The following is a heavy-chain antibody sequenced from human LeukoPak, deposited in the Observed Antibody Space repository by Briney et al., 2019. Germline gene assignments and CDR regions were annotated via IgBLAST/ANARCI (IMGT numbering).Heavy chain of an antibody. J-gene: IGHJ3*02. CDR1: GFTFSSYW. CDR2: INSDGSST. CDR3: ARDGGPEVVPAAINAFDI. V-gene: IGHV3-74*01. Sequence: PGGSLRLSCAASGFTFSSYWMHWVRQAPGKGLVWVSRINSDGSSTSCADSVKGRFTISRDNAKNTLYLQMNSLRAEDTAVYYCARDGGPEVVPAAINAFDIWGQGTMVTVSS. D-gene: IGHD2-2*01.